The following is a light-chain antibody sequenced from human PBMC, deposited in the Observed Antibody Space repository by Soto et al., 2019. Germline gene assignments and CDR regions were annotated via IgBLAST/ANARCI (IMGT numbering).Light chain of an antibody. V-gene: IGKV3-20*01. Sequence: EIVLTQSPGTLSLSPGERATLSCRASQSVSSSYLAWYQQKPGQAPRLLIYRTSSRATGIPDRFSGSRSGTDFTLTVSRLEPEDFAGYFWHQYGASPRHTFGQRPKQEIK. CDR1: QSVSSSY. CDR2: RTS. CDR3: HQYGASPRHT. J-gene: IGKJ2*01.